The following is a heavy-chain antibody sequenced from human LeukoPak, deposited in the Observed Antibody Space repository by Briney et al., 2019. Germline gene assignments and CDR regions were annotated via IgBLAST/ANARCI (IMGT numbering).Heavy chain of an antibody. CDR2: IKSKSDGGTR. J-gene: IGHJ4*02. CDR3: TRHRGYTCGYDY. Sequence: GGSLRLSCAASGFTFSSYAMSWVRQAPGKGLEWVGRIKSKSDGGTRDYAAPVKGRFTISREDSKTTVYLQMNSLKTEDTAVYYCTRHRGYTCGYDYWGQGTLVTVSS. D-gene: IGHD5-18*01. V-gene: IGHV3-15*01. CDR1: GFTFSSYA.